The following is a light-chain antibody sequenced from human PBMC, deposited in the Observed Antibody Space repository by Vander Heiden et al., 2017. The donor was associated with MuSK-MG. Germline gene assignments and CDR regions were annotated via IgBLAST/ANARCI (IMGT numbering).Light chain of an antibody. Sequence: QSVLTQPPSVSGAPGQRVTISCTWSSSNIGAGYDVHWYQQLPGTAPKLLIYGNSNRPSGVPDRFSGSKSGTSATLASTGLQAEDEADYYCQSYDSSLSGWVFGGGTKLTVL. CDR3: QSYDSSLSGWV. V-gene: IGLV1-40*01. CDR1: SSNIGAGYD. CDR2: GNS. J-gene: IGLJ3*02.